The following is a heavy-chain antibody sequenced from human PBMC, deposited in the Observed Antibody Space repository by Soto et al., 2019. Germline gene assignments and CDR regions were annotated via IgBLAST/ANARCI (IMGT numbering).Heavy chain of an antibody. Sequence: VQLVESGGDLVQPGGSLRLSCAASGFTFSSYEMNWVRQAPGKGLEWVSHISSTGTSMDYADSVKGRFTISRDNAKNSLFLQLNSLRDEDTAVYYCARETHFIDYWGQGTLVSVSA. CDR1: GFTFSSYE. J-gene: IGHJ4*02. CDR2: ISSTGTSM. CDR3: ARETHFIDY. V-gene: IGHV3-48*03.